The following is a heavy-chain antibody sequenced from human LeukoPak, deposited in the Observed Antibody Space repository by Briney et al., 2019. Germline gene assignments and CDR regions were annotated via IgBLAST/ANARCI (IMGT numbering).Heavy chain of an antibody. CDR2: IYYSGST. Sequence: SETLSLTCTVSGGSISSNYWSWVRQPPGKGLEWIGYIYYSGSTNYNPSLKSRVTISVDTSKNQFSLKLSSVTAADTAVYYCARGLLDGYTHPAAFDIWGQGTMVTVSS. V-gene: IGHV4-59*01. J-gene: IGHJ3*02. D-gene: IGHD5-24*01. CDR1: GGSISSNY. CDR3: ARGLLDGYTHPAAFDI.